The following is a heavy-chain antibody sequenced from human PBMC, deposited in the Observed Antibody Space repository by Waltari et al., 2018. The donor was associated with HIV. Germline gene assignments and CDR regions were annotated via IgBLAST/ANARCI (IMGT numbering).Heavy chain of an antibody. J-gene: IGHJ5*02. CDR2: TYYRSRWYN. D-gene: IGHD6-19*01. CDR1: GDSVSSNSAA. CDR3: VRGGQWLNWFGP. V-gene: IGHV6-1*01. Sequence: LQQSGPGLVKPSQTLSLTCVISGDSVSSNSAAWNWIRQSPSRGLEWLGRTYYRSRWYNEYAVSVKSRITINQDTSKNQFSLQLKSVTPEDTAVYYCVRGGQWLNWFGPWGPGTLVTVSS.